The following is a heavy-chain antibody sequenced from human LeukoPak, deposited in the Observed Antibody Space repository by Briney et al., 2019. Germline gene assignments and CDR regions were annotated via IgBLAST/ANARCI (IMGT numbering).Heavy chain of an antibody. D-gene: IGHD3-22*01. V-gene: IGHV4-31*03. Sequence: SETLSLTCTVSGGSISSGGYYWSWLRQHPGKGLEWIGYIYYSGSTYYNPSLKSRVTISVDTSKNQFSLKLSSVTAADTAVYYCARDFYDSSGYDAFDIWGQGTMVTVSS. CDR1: GGSISSGGYY. CDR3: ARDFYDSSGYDAFDI. J-gene: IGHJ3*02. CDR2: IYYSGST.